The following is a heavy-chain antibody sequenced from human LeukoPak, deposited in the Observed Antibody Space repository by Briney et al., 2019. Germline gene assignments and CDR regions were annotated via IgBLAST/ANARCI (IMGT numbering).Heavy chain of an antibody. V-gene: IGHV4-38-2*02. Sequence: ASETLSLTCAVSDYSISSAYYWGWIRQPPGKGLEWIGSIYHSGSTDYNPSLKSRVTISVDTSKSQFSLKLRSVTAADTAVYYCARDQAYCGGDCYFDFWGQGTLVTVSS. CDR2: IYHSGST. D-gene: IGHD2-21*02. CDR3: ARDQAYCGGDCYFDF. CDR1: DYSISSAYY. J-gene: IGHJ4*02.